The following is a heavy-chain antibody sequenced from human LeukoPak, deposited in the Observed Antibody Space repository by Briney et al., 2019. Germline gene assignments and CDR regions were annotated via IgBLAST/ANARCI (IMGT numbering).Heavy chain of an antibody. D-gene: IGHD5/OR15-5a*01. CDR3: ARDRSTTHSDY. J-gene: IGHJ4*02. CDR1: GFTFSSYG. CDR2: IWYDGSNT. V-gene: IGHV3-33*01. Sequence: GRSLRLSCAASGFTFSSYGMHWVRQAPGKGLEWVAMIWYDGSNTYYADSVKGRFTISRGDSKNTLFLQMDSLRAEDTAVYYCARDRSTTHSDYWGQGTLVTVSS.